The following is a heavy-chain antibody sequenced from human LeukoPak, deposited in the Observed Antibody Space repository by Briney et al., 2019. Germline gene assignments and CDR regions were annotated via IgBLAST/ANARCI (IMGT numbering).Heavy chain of an antibody. Sequence: GGSLRLSCAASGFTFSSYSMNWVRQAPGKGLEWVSSISSSSSYIYYADSVKGRFTISRDNAKNSLYLQMNSLRAEDTAVYYCARARWLQPAVGYWGQGTLVTVSS. CDR3: ARARWLQPAVGY. V-gene: IGHV3-21*04. CDR1: GFTFSSYS. CDR2: ISSSSSYI. D-gene: IGHD5-24*01. J-gene: IGHJ4*02.